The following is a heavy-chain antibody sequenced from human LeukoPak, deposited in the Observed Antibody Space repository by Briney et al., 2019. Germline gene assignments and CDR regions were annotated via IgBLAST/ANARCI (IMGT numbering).Heavy chain of an antibody. CDR2: ISGST. J-gene: IGHJ4*02. Sequence: GGSLRLSCAASGFTFSSYAMTWVRQAPGKGLEWVSAISGSTYYADSVKGRFTISRDNSKNTLYLQMNSLRAEDTAVYYCAKEGGASRFDYWGQGTLVTVSS. CDR3: AKEGGASRFDY. CDR1: GFTFSSYA. D-gene: IGHD5-12*01. V-gene: IGHV3-23*01.